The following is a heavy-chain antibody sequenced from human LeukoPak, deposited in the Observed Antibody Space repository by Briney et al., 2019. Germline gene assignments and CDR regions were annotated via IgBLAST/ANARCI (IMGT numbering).Heavy chain of an antibody. J-gene: IGHJ4*02. V-gene: IGHV4-61*01. CDR2: MFYSEST. Sequence: SETLSLTCSVSGASVNDGNYYWSWTRQPPGKGLEWIGYMFYSESTKYNPSLKSRVTISVDKSKNQFSLHMSSVTAADTAVYYSASNSNSALGLPYFDHWGQGSLVTVSS. CDR1: GASVNDGNYY. D-gene: IGHD5-18*01. CDR3: ASNSNSALGLPYFDH.